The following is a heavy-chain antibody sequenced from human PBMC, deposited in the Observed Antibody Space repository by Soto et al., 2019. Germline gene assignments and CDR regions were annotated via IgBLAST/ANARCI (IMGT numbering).Heavy chain of an antibody. CDR2: INAGNGNT. Sequence: GASVKVSCTASGYTFTSYAMHWVRQAPGQRLEWMGWINAGNGNTKYSQKFQGRVTITRDTSASTAYMELSSLRSEDTAVYYCARGQITIFGVVTPVDDYWGQGTLVTVSS. CDR1: GYTFTSYA. D-gene: IGHD3-3*01. V-gene: IGHV1-3*01. J-gene: IGHJ4*02. CDR3: ARGQITIFGVVTPVDDY.